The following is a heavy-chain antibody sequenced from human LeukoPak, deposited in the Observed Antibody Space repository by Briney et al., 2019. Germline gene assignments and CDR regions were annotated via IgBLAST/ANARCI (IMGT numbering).Heavy chain of an antibody. CDR1: GYTFTSYG. CDR2: ISAYNGNT. J-gene: IGHJ4*02. V-gene: IGHV1-18*01. Sequence: ASVKVSCKASGYTFTSYGISWVRQAPGQGLERMGWISAYNGNTNYAQKLQGRVTMTTDTSTSTAYMELRSLRSDDTAVYYCARVGRLLWFGELFAFDYWGQGTLVTVSS. D-gene: IGHD3-10*01. CDR3: ARVGRLLWFGELFAFDY.